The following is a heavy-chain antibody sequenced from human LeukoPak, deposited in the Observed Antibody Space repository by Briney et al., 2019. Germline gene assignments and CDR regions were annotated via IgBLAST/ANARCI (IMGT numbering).Heavy chain of an antibody. CDR1: GFTFSNAW. D-gene: IGHD7-27*01. CDR2: IKSKTDGGTT. V-gene: IGHV3-15*01. J-gene: IGHJ4*02. CDR3: TTDTIPVDSPSRPDWGSRARFSDY. Sequence: GGSLRLSCAASGFTFSNAWMSWVRQAPGKGLEWVGRIKSKTDGGTTDYAAPVKGRFTISRDDSKNTLYLQMNSLKTEDTAVYYCTTDTIPVDSPSRPDWGSRARFSDYWGQGTLVTVSS.